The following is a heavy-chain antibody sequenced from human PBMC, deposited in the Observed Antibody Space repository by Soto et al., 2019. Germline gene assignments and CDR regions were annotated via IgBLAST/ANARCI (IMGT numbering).Heavy chain of an antibody. Sequence: GESLKISCKGSGYSFTNYWIAWVRQMPGKGLEYMGIIYPSDSDTRYSPSFQGQVTISADTSITTAYLQLNSLKASDTAMYYCARIIGYCRNNDCSWTFDVWGQGTMVTVSS. J-gene: IGHJ3*01. CDR1: GYSFTNYW. D-gene: IGHD2-15*01. CDR3: ARIIGYCRNNDCSWTFDV. CDR2: IYPSDSDT. V-gene: IGHV5-51*01.